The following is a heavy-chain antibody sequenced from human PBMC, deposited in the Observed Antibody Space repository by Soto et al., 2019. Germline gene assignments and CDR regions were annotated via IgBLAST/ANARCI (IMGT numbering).Heavy chain of an antibody. D-gene: IGHD6-6*01. Sequence: ASVKVSCKASGYTFTSYAMHWVRQAPGQRLEWMGWINAGNGNTKYSQKFQGRVTITRDTSASTAYMELSSLRSEDTAVYHCARARGSSSHYYYYMDVWGKGTTVTVSS. CDR3: ARARGSSSHYYYYMDV. J-gene: IGHJ6*03. CDR2: INAGNGNT. CDR1: GYTFTSYA. V-gene: IGHV1-3*01.